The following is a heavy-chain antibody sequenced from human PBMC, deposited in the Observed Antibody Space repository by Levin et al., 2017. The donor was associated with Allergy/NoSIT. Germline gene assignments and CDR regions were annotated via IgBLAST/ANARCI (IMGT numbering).Heavy chain of an antibody. V-gene: IGHV5-10-1*01. CDR1: GYSFTSYW. CDR2: IDPSDSYT. J-gene: IGHJ4*02. Sequence: GGSLRLSCKGSGYSFTSYWISWVRQMPGKGLEWMGRIDPSDSYTNYSPSFQGHVTISADKSISTAYLQWSSLKASDTAMYYCAREDRGPEDYWGQGTLVTVSS. CDR3: AREDRGPEDY. D-gene: IGHD3-10*01.